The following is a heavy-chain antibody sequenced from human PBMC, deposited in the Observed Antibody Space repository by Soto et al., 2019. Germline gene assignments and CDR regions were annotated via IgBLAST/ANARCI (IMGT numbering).Heavy chain of an antibody. CDR1: GFTFSSYA. D-gene: IGHD6-19*01. J-gene: IGHJ4*02. V-gene: IGHV3-23*01. CDR2: ISDSGGST. CDR3: AKDPQWRYFYFDY. Sequence: PGGSLRLSCAASGFTFSSYAMSWVRQAPGKGLEWVSAISDSGGSTYYADSVKGRFTISRDNSKNTLYLQMNSLRAEDTAVYYCAKDPQWRYFYFDYWGQGTLVTVSS.